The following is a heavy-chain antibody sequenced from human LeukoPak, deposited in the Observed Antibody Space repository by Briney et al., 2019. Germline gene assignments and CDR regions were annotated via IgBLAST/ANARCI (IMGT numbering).Heavy chain of an antibody. Sequence: SETLSLTCTVSGGSISSGGYYWSWIRQHPGKGLGWIGYIYYSGSTYYNPSLTSRVTISVAPSKNQLSLKLSSVTAADTAVYYCARGAIRFPNWFDPWGQGTLVTVSS. CDR2: IYYSGST. D-gene: IGHD2/OR15-2a*01. J-gene: IGHJ5*02. V-gene: IGHV4-31*03. CDR3: ARGAIRFPNWFDP. CDR1: GGSISSGGYY.